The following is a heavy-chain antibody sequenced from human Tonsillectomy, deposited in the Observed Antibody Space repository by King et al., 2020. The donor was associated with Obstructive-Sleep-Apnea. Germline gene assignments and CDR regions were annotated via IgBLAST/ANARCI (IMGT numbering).Heavy chain of an antibody. CDR1: GASVSTDSYF. Sequence: QLQESGPGLVRPSETLSLTCIVSGASVSTDSYFWYWIRQPPGQGLEWIGSIYHSGSNYYNPSLKGRVTVSLDRSEKQFALKLTSVAAADTAIYYCSRGATTGGTGGGWCDPWGQGILVTVSS. D-gene: IGHD2-8*02. J-gene: IGHJ5*02. CDR2: IYHSGSN. CDR3: SRGATTGGTGGGWCDP. V-gene: IGHV4-39*06.